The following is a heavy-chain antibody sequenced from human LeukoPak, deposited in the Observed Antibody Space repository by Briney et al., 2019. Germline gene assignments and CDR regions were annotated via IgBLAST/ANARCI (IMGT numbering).Heavy chain of an antibody. V-gene: IGHV4-59*12. CDR2: IYYSGST. J-gene: IGHJ4*02. Sequence: SETLSLTCTVSGGSISSYYWSWIRQPPGKGLEWIGYIYYSGSTYYNPSLKSRVTISVDTSKNQFSLKLSSVTAADTAVYYCARGPVVLRYFDWLLSNFDYWGQGTLVTVSS. CDR1: GGSISSYY. D-gene: IGHD3-9*01. CDR3: ARGPVVLRYFDWLLSNFDY.